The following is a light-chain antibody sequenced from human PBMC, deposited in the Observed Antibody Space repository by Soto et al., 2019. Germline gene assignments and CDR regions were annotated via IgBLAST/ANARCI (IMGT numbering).Light chain of an antibody. CDR1: QGIRDY. J-gene: IGKJ1*01. CDR2: GAY. Sequence: DIQMTQSPSSLSASIGDRVTITCRASQGIRDYLAWYQQKPGKAPTLLIYGAYTLQSGVPSRFSGSGSGTDFTLTISSLQPEDVATYYCQKYDSAPRTFGQGTKVDIK. V-gene: IGKV1-27*01. CDR3: QKYDSAPRT.